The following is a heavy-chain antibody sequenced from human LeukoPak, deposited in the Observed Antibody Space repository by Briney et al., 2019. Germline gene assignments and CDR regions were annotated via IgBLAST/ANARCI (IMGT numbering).Heavy chain of an antibody. CDR2: IYYSGST. CDR1: GGSFSSHY. Sequence: SETLSLTCTVSGGSFSSHYWTWIRQPPGKGREWIGYIYYSGSTNYNPSLKSRVTISVDTSKNQFSLKLSSVTAADTAVYYCERRGEYSSTFMTFDYWRQGILVTVSS. J-gene: IGHJ4*02. CDR3: ERRGEYSSTFMTFDY. D-gene: IGHD6-6*01. V-gene: IGHV4-59*11.